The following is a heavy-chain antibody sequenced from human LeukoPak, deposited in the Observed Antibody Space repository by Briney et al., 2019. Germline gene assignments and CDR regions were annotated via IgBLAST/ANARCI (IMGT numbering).Heavy chain of an antibody. Sequence: GGSPRLSCTASGFSFGDYTMSWFRQAPGKRLEWVGFIRSKPYGGTTEYAASVKGRFTISSDDSKSIAYLQMNSLKTDDTAVYHCAKYSSSSNYYYGMDVWGQGTTVTVSS. V-gene: IGHV3-49*03. CDR3: AKYSSSSNYYYGMDV. CDR2: IRSKPYGGTT. D-gene: IGHD6-6*01. J-gene: IGHJ6*02. CDR1: GFSFGDYT.